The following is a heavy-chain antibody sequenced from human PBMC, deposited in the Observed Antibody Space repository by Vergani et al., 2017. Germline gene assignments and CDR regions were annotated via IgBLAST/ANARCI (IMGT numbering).Heavy chain of an antibody. CDR2: ISGSGGST. V-gene: IGHV3-23*01. CDR1: GFTFNHYA. J-gene: IGHJ6*02. CDR3: AKANPRNSGYDYLDYDHDMDV. D-gene: IGHD5-12*01. Sequence: EVQLLESGGDLVQPGGSLRLSCAASGFTFNHYAMNWVRQAPGKGLEWVSGISGSGGSTYYAGSVKGRFTISRDSSKNTLYLQMNSLSAGDTAVYYCAKANPRNSGYDYLDYDHDMDVWGQGTTVTVSS.